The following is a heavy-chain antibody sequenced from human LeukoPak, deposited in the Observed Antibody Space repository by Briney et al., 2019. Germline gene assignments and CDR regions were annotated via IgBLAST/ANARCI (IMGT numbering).Heavy chain of an antibody. CDR2: ISSSGSTI. D-gene: IGHD1-1*01. J-gene: IGHJ4*02. Sequence: PGGSLRLSCAASGFNFDDYYMSWIRQSPGKGLEWIAYISSSGSTIYYADSMEGRFTISRDNAKNSLYLQMNSLRAEDTAIYYCERDSPVRNDGWPLFDYWGQGTLVTVSS. CDR1: GFNFDDYY. V-gene: IGHV3-11*01. CDR3: ERDSPVRNDGWPLFDY.